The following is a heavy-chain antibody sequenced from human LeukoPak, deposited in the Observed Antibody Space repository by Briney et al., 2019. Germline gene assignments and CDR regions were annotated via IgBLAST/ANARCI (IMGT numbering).Heavy chain of an antibody. J-gene: IGHJ4*02. D-gene: IGHD3-16*01. CDR1: GFTFSSYS. Sequence: GGSLRLSCAASGFTFSSYSMNWVRQAPGKGLEWVSFISSSSNYIYYADSVKGRFTISRDNAKNSLYLQMNSLRAEDTAVYYCARTALFGGRLTTPGLDYWGQGTLVTVSS. V-gene: IGHV3-21*01. CDR3: ARTALFGGRLTTPGLDY. CDR2: ISSSSNYI.